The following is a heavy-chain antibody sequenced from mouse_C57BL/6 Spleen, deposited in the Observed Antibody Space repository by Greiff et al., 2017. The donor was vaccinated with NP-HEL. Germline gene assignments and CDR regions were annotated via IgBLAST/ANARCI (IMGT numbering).Heavy chain of an antibody. CDR3: AKNSNYLAWFAY. CDR2: LNPSSGYT. Sequence: QVQLQQSGAELAKPGASVKLSCKASGSTFTSYWIHWVKQRTGQGLEWIGYLNPSSGYTKYNQKFKDKATLTADKSSSTAYMQLSSLTYEDSAVYYCAKNSNYLAWFAYWGQGTLVTVSA. CDR1: GSTFTSYW. D-gene: IGHD2-5*01. J-gene: IGHJ3*01. V-gene: IGHV1-7*01.